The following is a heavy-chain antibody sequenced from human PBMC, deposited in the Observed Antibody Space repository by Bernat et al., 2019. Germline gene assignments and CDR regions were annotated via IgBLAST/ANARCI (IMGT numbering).Heavy chain of an antibody. CDR2: IYYSGST. CDR3: ARDREARPGYYYYGMDV. D-gene: IGHD6-6*01. CDR1: GGSISSGGYY. J-gene: IGHJ6*02. V-gene: IGHV4-31*03. Sequence: QVQLQESGPGLVKPSQTLSLTRTVSGGSISSGGYYWSWIRQHPGKGLEWIGYIYYSGSTYYNPSLKSRVTISVDTSKNQFSLKLSSVTAADTAVYYCARDREARPGYYYYGMDVWGQGTTVTVSS.